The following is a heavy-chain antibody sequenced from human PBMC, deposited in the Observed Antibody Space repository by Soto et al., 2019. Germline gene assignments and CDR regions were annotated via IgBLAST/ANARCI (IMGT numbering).Heavy chain of an antibody. V-gene: IGHV4-59*01. CDR3: ARMNQLVPERNAFDI. J-gene: IGHJ3*02. D-gene: IGHD1-1*01. Sequence: PSETLSLTCTGSGVSISSYYWTWIRQPPGKGLEWIGYVYYSWSTNYNPSLNNRVTMSVDTSKNQFSLKLNSVTAADTAVYYCARMNQLVPERNAFDIWGQGTMVTVSS. CDR2: VYYSWST. CDR1: GVSISSYY.